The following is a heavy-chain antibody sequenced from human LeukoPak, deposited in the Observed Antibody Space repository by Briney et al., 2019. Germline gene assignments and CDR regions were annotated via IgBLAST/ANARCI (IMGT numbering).Heavy chain of an antibody. Sequence: PSETLSLTCTVSGGSISSYYWSWIRQPPGKGLEWIGYIYYSGSTNYNPSHKSRDTISVDTSKNQFSLKLSSVTAADTAVYYCARQHYDILTGYYTSNWFDPWGQGTLVTVSS. V-gene: IGHV4-59*08. CDR1: GGSISSYY. CDR2: IYYSGST. D-gene: IGHD3-9*01. CDR3: ARQHYDILTGYYTSNWFDP. J-gene: IGHJ5*02.